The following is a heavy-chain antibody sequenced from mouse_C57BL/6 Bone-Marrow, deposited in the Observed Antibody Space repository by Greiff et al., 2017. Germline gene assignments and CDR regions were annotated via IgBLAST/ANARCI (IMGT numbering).Heavy chain of an antibody. D-gene: IGHD6-1*01. V-gene: IGHV1-74*01. CDR1: GYTFSSYW. Sequence: QVQLQQPGAALVKPGASVKVSCKASGYTFSSYWMHWVKQRPGKGLEWIGRIHPSDSVTNSNQKVKGKATLTVDKSSRTAYMQHISLPSDDSAVYYCAPFCGWFAYWGQGTLLTVSA. J-gene: IGHJ3*01. CDR3: APFCGWFAY. CDR2: IHPSDSVT.